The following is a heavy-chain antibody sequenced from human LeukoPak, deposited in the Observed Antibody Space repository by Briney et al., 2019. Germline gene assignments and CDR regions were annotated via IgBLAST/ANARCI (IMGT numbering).Heavy chain of an antibody. J-gene: IGHJ2*01. CDR2: INSDGSST. Sequence: SGGSLRLSCAASGFTFSSYWMHWVRHAPGKGLVWVSRINSDGSSTSYADSVKGRFTISRDNAKNTLYLQMNSLRAEDTAVYYCAALRGLQNWYFDLWGRGTLVTVSS. V-gene: IGHV3-74*01. CDR1: GFTFSSYW. D-gene: IGHD4-17*01. CDR3: AALRGLQNWYFDL.